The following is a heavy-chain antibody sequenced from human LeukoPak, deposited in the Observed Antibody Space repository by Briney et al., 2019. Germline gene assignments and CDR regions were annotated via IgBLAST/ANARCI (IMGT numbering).Heavy chain of an antibody. D-gene: IGHD1-20*01. V-gene: IGHV4-38-2*01. J-gene: IGHJ5*02. CDR1: GFTFSDYY. CDR2: IYYSGST. Sequence: GSLRLSCAASGFTFSDYYMSWIRQPPGKGLEWIGSIYYSGSTYYNPSLKSRVTMSVDTSKNQFSLKLSSVTAADTAVYYCARGGRRYNWNPLRFDPWGQGTLVTVSS. CDR3: ARGGRRYNWNPLRFDP.